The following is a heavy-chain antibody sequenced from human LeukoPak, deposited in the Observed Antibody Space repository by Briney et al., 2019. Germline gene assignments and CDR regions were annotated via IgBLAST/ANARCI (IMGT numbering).Heavy chain of an antibody. V-gene: IGHV3-30*09. J-gene: IGHJ4*02. CDR1: GFSFRAYP. CDR3: SRRGDYTNGSYCFQY. Sequence: GGSLRLSCAASGFSFRAYPIHWVRQAPGKGLEWVTLISYDGGLQYYADSVKGRFAISRDNSKNTVYLQMNSLRTEDTAIYYCSRRGDYTNGSYCFQYWGLGTQVTVSS. CDR2: ISYDGGLQ. D-gene: IGHD6-19*01.